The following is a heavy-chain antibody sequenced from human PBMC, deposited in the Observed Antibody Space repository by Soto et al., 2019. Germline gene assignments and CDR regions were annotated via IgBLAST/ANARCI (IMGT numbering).Heavy chain of an antibody. CDR1: GGSISSYY. CDR2: IYYSGST. V-gene: IGHV4-59*12. D-gene: IGHD2-15*01. J-gene: IGHJ4*02. CDR3: ARDTRLGGLDY. Sequence: SETLSLTCTVSGGSISSYYWSWIRQPPGKGLEWIGYIYYSGSTNYNPSLKSRVTISVDTSKNQFSLKLSSVTAADTAVYYCARDTRLGGLDYWGQGTLVTVSS.